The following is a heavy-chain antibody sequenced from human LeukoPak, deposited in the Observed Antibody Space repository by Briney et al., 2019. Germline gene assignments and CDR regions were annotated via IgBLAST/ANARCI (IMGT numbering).Heavy chain of an antibody. CDR1: GFTFSDYY. CDR2: ISSTDSTI. V-gene: IGHV3-11*04. J-gene: IGHJ4*02. D-gene: IGHD2/OR15-2a*01. CDR3: ARDFYDGFALDY. Sequence: PGGSLRLSCAASGFTFSDYYMSWIRQAPGKGLEWVSYISSTDSTIYYADSVKGRFTISRDNAKKSLYLQMDNLRAEDTGVYYCARDFYDGFALDYWGQGTLVTVSS.